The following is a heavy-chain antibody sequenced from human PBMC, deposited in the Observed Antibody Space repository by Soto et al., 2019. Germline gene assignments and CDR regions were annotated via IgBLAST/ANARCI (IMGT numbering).Heavy chain of an antibody. CDR2: IYYSGST. V-gene: IGHV4-30-4*01. J-gene: IGHJ5*02. CDR1: GGTIRSGDYH. D-gene: IGHD2-2*01. CDR3: ARLVPAAMGNWFDP. Sequence: SETLSLTCPVSGGTIRSGDYHWSWIRQPPGKGLEWIGYIYYSGSTYYNPSLKSRVTISVDTSKNQFSLKLSSVTAADTAVYYCARLVPAAMGNWFDPWGQGTLVTVSS.